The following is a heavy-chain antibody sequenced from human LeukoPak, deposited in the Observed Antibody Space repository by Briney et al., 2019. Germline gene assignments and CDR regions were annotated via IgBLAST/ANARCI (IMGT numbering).Heavy chain of an antibody. D-gene: IGHD3-10*01. CDR3: ASGGYYGSGAFHI. J-gene: IGHJ3*02. CDR1: GXSINSYY. V-gene: IGHV4-59*01. Sequence: SETLSLTCTVSGXSINSYYWSWIRQPPGKGLEWIGYISYSGSTNYSPSLKSRVTISEDTSKNQFYLKLSSVTAADTAVYYCASGGYYGSGAFHIWGQGTMVTVSS. CDR2: ISYSGST.